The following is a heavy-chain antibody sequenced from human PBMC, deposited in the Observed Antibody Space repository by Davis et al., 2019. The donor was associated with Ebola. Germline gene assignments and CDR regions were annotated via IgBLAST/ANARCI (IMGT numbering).Heavy chain of an antibody. CDR2: ITSSGGST. J-gene: IGHJ4*02. CDR3: VKGAFSMPLDF. V-gene: IGHV3-23*01. CDR1: GGSFSSFA. Sequence: ETLSLTCAVYGGSFSSFAMSWVRQAPGKGLEWVSTITSSGGSTYYADSVKGRFSVSRDSSRSTLSLQMNSLRAEDTAVYYCVKGAFSMPLDFWGQGTLVTVSS. D-gene: IGHD2-2*01.